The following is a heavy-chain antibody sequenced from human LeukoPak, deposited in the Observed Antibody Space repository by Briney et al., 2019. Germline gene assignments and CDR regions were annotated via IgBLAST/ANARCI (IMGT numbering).Heavy chain of an antibody. D-gene: IGHD2-2*01. V-gene: IGHV1-69*13. Sequence: SVKVSCKASGGTFSRYAISWVRQAPGQGLEWVGGIIPICGTANYAQKFQGRVTITADESTSTAYMELSSLRSEDTAVYYCARDWGDIVVVPAATTRYNWFDPWGQGTLVTVSS. J-gene: IGHJ5*02. CDR3: ARDWGDIVVVPAATTRYNWFDP. CDR1: GGTFSRYA. CDR2: IIPICGTA.